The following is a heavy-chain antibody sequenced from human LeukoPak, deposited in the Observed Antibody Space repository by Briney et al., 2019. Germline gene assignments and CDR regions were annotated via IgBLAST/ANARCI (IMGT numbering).Heavy chain of an antibody. J-gene: IGHJ6*02. V-gene: IGHV3-11*01. CDR1: GFTFSDYY. D-gene: IGHD6-13*01. CDR2: ISSSGSTI. CDR3: ARGLSSSWYSDYYYYGMDV. Sequence: GGSLRLSCAASGFTFSDYYMSWIRQAPGKGLEWVSYISSSGSTIYYADSVKGRFTISRDNAKNSLYLQMNSLRAEDTAVYYCARGLSSSWYSDYYYYGMDVWGQGTTVTVSS.